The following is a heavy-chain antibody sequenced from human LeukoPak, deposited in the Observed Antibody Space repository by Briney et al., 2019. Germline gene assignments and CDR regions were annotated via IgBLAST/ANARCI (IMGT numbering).Heavy chain of an antibody. V-gene: IGHV4-38-2*02. CDR1: GYSISSGYY. CDR2: IYHSGST. J-gene: IGHJ4*02. Sequence: PSETLSLTCTVSGYSISSGYYWGWIRQPPGKGLEWIGSIYHSGSTYYNPSLKSRVTISVDTSKNQSSLKLSSVTAADTAVYYCARGGGRGGSYYRNYFDYWGQGTLVTVSS. D-gene: IGHD1-26*01. CDR3: ARGGGRGGSYYRNYFDY.